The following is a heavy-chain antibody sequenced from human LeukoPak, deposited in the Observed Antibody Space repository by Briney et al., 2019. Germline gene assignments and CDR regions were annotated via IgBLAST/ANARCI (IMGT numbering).Heavy chain of an antibody. CDR1: GFSLSDYY. V-gene: IGHV3-11*04. D-gene: IGHD1-26*01. CDR2: IGSTI. CDR3: ARDRGIVGTTGYYYMDV. J-gene: IGHJ6*03. Sequence: PGGSLRLSCVASGFSLSDYYMSWIRQAPGKGLEWVSYIGSTIYYADSVKGRFTISRDNAKNSLYLQMNSLRAEDTAVYYCARDRGIVGTTGYYYMDVWGKGTTVTVSS.